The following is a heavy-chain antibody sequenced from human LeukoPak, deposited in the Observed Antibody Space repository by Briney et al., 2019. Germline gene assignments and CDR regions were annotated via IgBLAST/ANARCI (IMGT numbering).Heavy chain of an antibody. Sequence: KPSETLSLTCSVSGGSISSYYWSWIRQPPGKGLEWIGDIYYSGSTNYNPSLKSRVTISVDTSKNQFSLKLSSVTAADTAVYYCARVGYSGYDSDSGPVDYWGQGTLVTVSS. CDR2: IYYSGST. CDR3: ARVGYSGYDSDSGPVDY. J-gene: IGHJ4*02. D-gene: IGHD5-12*01. CDR1: GGSISSYY. V-gene: IGHV4-59*01.